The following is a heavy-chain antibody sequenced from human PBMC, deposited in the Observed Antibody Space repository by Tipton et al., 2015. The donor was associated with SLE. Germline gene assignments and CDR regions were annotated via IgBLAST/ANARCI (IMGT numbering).Heavy chain of an antibody. D-gene: IGHD3-10*01. Sequence: TLSLTCTVSGGSISSYYWSWIRQSPGKGLEWIGYIYYSGSTNYNPSLKSRVTISVDTSKNQFSLKLSSVTAADTAVYYCARHRGYFTVSDYLDYWCQGTLVTVSS. CDR3: ARHRGYFTVSDYLDY. CDR1: GGSISSYY. CDR2: IYYSGST. V-gene: IGHV4-59*08. J-gene: IGHJ4*02.